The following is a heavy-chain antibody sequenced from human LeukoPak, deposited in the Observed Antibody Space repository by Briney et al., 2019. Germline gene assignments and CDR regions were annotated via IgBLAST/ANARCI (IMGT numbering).Heavy chain of an antibody. CDR3: ARYASWPTNWFDP. D-gene: IGHD6-13*01. CDR2: IIPIFGTA. CDR1: GGTFSSYA. J-gene: IGHJ5*02. Sequence: ASVKVSCKASGGTFSSYAISWVRQAPGQGLEWMEGIIPIFGTANYAQKFQGRVTITTDESTSTAYMELSSLRSEETAVYYCARYASWPTNWFDPGGQGTLVTVSS. V-gene: IGHV1-69*05.